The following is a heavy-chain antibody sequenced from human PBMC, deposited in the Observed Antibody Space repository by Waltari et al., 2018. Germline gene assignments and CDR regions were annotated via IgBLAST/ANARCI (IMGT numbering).Heavy chain of an antibody. CDR1: GFTFNTYW. Sequence: EVQLVASGGGLVQPGRSLRLSCSTSGFTFNTYWMKWIRQAPGKGLEWVANINPDGRQKFYVDSVKGRFTVSRDNAQNSLYLQMNNLRAEDTAVYYCTTLARGESGDYWGQGTLVTVSS. CDR2: INPDGRQK. V-gene: IGHV3-7*01. J-gene: IGHJ4*02. D-gene: IGHD3-10*01. CDR3: TTLARGESGDY.